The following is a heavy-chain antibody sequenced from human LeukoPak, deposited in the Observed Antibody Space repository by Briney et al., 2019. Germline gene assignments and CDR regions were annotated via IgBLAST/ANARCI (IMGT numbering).Heavy chain of an antibody. D-gene: IGHD3-22*01. V-gene: IGHV4-59*08. J-gene: IGHJ2*01. CDR1: GGSISSHY. Sequence: SETLSLTCTVSGGSISSHYWSWIRQPPGKGLEWIGYIYYSGSTNYNPSLKSRVTISVDTSKNQFSLKLSSVTAADTAVYYYARSPGLLPTPNWYFDLWGRGTLVTVSS. CDR2: IYYSGST. CDR3: ARSPGLLPTPNWYFDL.